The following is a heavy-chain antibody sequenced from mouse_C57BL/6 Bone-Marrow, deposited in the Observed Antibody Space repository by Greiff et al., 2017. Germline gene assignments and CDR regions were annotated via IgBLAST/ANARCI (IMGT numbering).Heavy chain of an antibody. CDR3: ARGLVYYAMDY. CDR1: GYTFTSYW. J-gene: IGHJ4*01. V-gene: IGHV1-52*01. Sequence: VQLQQPGAELVRPGSSVKLSCKASGYTFTSYWMHWVKQRPIQGLEWIGNIDPSDSETHYNQQFKDKATLTVDKSSSTAYMQLSSLTSEDSAVYYCARGLVYYAMDYWGQGTSVTVSS. D-gene: IGHD4-1*01. CDR2: IDPSDSET.